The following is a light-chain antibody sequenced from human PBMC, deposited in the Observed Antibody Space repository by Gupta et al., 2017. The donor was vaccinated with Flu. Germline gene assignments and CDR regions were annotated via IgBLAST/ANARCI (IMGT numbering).Light chain of an antibody. Sequence: QFLLTQPPSVSAAPGQRVTISCSGGNSNIGSNFVSWYQHLPGTAPKVLIYENDQRPSGVPARFSGSRSGTSATLGITGLQTEDEAVYYCVAWDSSLSTGVFGGGTKVTVL. CDR1: NSNIGSNF. CDR2: END. J-gene: IGLJ2*01. V-gene: IGLV1-51*02. CDR3: VAWDSSLSTGV.